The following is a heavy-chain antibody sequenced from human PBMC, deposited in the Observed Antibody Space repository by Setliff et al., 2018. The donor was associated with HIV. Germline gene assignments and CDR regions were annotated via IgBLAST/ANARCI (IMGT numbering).Heavy chain of an antibody. CDR3: ARGVNDFWSGYHGRWFDP. J-gene: IGHJ5*02. CDR2: IYHSGST. V-gene: IGHV4-39*07. CDR1: GGSIGSSPYY. Sequence: PSETLSLTCTVSGGSIGSSPYYWGWIRQPPGKGLEWIGSIYHSGSTYYNPSLKSRVTISVDTSKNHFSLKVTSVTAADTAVYYCARGVNDFWSGYHGRWFDPWGQGTLVTVSS. D-gene: IGHD3-3*01.